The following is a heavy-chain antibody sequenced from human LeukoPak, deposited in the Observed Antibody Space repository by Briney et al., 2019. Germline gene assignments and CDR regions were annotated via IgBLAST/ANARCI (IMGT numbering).Heavy chain of an antibody. V-gene: IGHV3-30-3*01. Sequence: PGRSLRLSCAASGFTFSTYAMHWVRQAPGKGLEWVAVISYDGSNKYYADSVKGRFTISRDDSKNTLYLQMNSLRAEDTAVYYCVKDLGRYRNNCFDYWGQGTLVTVSS. CDR3: VKDLGRYRNNCFDY. D-gene: IGHD1-26*01. CDR2: ISYDGSNK. CDR1: GFTFSTYA. J-gene: IGHJ4*02.